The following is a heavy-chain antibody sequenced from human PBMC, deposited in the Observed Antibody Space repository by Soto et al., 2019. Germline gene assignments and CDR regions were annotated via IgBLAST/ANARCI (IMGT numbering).Heavy chain of an antibody. CDR2: ISSSGSTI. J-gene: IGHJ4*02. V-gene: IGHV3-11*01. Sequence: GGSLRLSCAASGFTFSDYYMSWIRQAPGKGLEWVSYISSSGSTIYYADSVKGRFTISRDNAKNSLYLQMNSLRAEDTAVYYCARSDDELGYCSGGSCYAYWGQGTLVTVSS. CDR1: GFTFSDYY. CDR3: ARSDDELGYCSGGSCYAY. D-gene: IGHD2-15*01.